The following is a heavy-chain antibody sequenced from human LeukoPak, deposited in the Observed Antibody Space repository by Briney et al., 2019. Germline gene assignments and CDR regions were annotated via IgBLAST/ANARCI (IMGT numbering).Heavy chain of an antibody. CDR2: ISSSSSYI. Sequence: GGSLRLSCAASGFTFSSYSMNWVRQAPGKGLVWVSSISSSSSYIYYADSVKGRFTISRDNAKNSPYLQMNSLRAEDTAVYYCARVIAAAGMGYWGQGTLVTVSS. D-gene: IGHD6-13*01. CDR3: ARVIAAAGMGY. CDR1: GFTFSSYS. V-gene: IGHV3-21*04. J-gene: IGHJ4*02.